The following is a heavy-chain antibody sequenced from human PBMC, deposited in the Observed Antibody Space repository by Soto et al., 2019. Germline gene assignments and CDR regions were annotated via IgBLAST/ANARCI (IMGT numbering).Heavy chain of an antibody. CDR2: IYLSGST. V-gene: IGHV4-30-2*01. Sequence: SETLSLTCAVSGGSISSGGYSCSWIRQPPGKGLEWIGYIYLSGSTYYNPSLKSRVTISVDRSKNQFSLKLSSVTAADTAVYYCARGMTTVTTLDYWGQGTLVTVSS. CDR1: GGSISSGGYS. CDR3: ARGMTTVTTLDY. D-gene: IGHD4-4*01. J-gene: IGHJ4*02.